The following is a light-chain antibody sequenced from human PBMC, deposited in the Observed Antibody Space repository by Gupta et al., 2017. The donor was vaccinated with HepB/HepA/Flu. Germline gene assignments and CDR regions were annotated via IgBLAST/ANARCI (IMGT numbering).Light chain of an antibody. J-gene: IGLJ2*01. CDR3: SSYTGSDTFVV. CDR2: DVN. V-gene: IGLV2-23*02. Sequence: QSALTQPASVSGSPGQSITFSCTGTSADIGTYDLVSWYQQHPGKAPKLMIYDVNKRPSGVSDRFSGSNSGNTASLTISGLQAEDEADYYCSSYTGSDTFVVCGGGT. CDR1: SADIGTYDL.